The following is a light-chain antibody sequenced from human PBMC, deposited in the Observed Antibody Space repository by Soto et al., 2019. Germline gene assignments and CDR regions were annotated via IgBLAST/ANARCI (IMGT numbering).Light chain of an antibody. J-gene: IGKJ5*01. Sequence: EIVLTQSPGTLSLSPGEGATLSCRASQTVSSNQLAWYQQKPGQSPRLLVYAASTRAPGIPHRFSGSGSGTDFTLTISRLEPEDFAVYYCQQYANSPPITFGQGKRLDIK. CDR2: AAS. CDR3: QQYANSPPIT. V-gene: IGKV3-20*01. CDR1: QTVSSNQ.